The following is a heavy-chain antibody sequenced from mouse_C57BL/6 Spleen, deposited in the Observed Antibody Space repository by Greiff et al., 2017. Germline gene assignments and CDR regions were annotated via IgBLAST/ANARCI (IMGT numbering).Heavy chain of an antibody. V-gene: IGHV5-6*01. Sequence: EVQLVESGGDLVKPGGSLKLSCAASGFTFSSYGMSWVRQTPDKRLEWVATISSGGSYTYYPDSVKGRFPISRANAKNTLYLQMSSLKSEDTAMYYCAREGIYYGPAWFAYWGQGTLVTVSA. CDR1: GFTFSSYG. CDR2: ISSGGSYT. J-gene: IGHJ3*01. CDR3: AREGIYYGPAWFAY. D-gene: IGHD2-1*01.